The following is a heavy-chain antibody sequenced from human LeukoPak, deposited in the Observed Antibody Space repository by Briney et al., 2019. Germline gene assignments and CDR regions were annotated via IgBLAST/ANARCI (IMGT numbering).Heavy chain of an antibody. CDR2: INPNSGGT. J-gene: IGHJ6*03. D-gene: IGHD4-11*01. Sequence: ASVKVSCKASGYTFTGYYMHWVRQAPGQGLEWMGWINPNSGGTNYAQKFQGRVTMTRDTSISTAYMELSRLRSDDTAVYYCARSFTHRTTPDLYYYMDVWGKGTTVTVSS. V-gene: IGHV1-2*02. CDR3: ARSFTHRTTPDLYYYMDV. CDR1: GYTFTGYY.